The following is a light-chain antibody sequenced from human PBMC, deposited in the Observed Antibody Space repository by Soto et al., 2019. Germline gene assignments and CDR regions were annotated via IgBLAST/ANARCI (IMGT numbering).Light chain of an antibody. Sequence: DIQMTQSPSTLSGSVGDRVTITCRASQTISSWLAWYQQKPGKAPKLLIYKASTLKSGVPSRFSGSGSGTEFTLTISSLQPDDFATYYCLQYNSYPVTFGGGTKVDIK. V-gene: IGKV1-5*03. CDR2: KAS. J-gene: IGKJ4*01. CDR1: QTISSW. CDR3: LQYNSYPVT.